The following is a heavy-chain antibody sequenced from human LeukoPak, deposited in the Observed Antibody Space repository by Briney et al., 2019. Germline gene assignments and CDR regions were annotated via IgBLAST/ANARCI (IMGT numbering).Heavy chain of an antibody. CDR2: ISSSGSYT. V-gene: IGHV3-11*06. D-gene: IGHD3-22*01. CDR1: GFSFSDYY. CDR3: ASIYGSSGYSGY. J-gene: IGHJ4*02. Sequence: GGSLRLSCAASGFSFSDYYMSWIRQAPGKGLEWVSYISSSGSYTNYADSVKGRFTISRDNAKNSLYLQMNSLRAEDTAVYYCASIYGSSGYSGYWGQGTLVSVSS.